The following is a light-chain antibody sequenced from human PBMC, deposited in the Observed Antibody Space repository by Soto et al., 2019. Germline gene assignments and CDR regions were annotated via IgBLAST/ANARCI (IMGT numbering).Light chain of an antibody. CDR1: QSMSSN. V-gene: IGKV3-15*01. CDR3: QQYNKWPPT. Sequence: EVVMTQSPATLSVSPGERATLSCGASQSMSSNLAWYQQKPGQAPRLLIYGASTRATGIPARFSGSDSGTGFTLTITGLQSEDLAVYFCQQYNKWPPTFGQGTKVEIK. CDR2: GAS. J-gene: IGKJ1*01.